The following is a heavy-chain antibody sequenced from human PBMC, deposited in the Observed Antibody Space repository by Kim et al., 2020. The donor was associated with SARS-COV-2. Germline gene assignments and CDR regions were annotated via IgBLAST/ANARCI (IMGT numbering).Heavy chain of an antibody. Sequence: GGSLRLSCAASGFTFSSYAMHWVRQAPGKGLEWVAVISYDGSNKYYADSVKGRFTISRDNSKNTLYLQMNSLRAEDTAVYYCASFDGIDIDYWGQGTLVTVSS. CDR2: ISYDGSNK. CDR3: ASFDGIDIDY. J-gene: IGHJ4*02. D-gene: IGHD3-9*01. V-gene: IGHV3-30-3*01. CDR1: GFTFSSYA.